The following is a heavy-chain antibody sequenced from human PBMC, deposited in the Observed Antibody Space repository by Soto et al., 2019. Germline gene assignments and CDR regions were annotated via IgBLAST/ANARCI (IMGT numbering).Heavy chain of an antibody. V-gene: IGHV3-11*06. CDR3: ARHYGSGSELTSPDGPREPLDY. D-gene: IGHD3-10*01. CDR1: GFTFSDYY. CDR2: ISSSSSYT. Sequence: PAGSLRLSCAASGFTFSDYYMSLFRQAPGKGLEWVSYISSSSSYTNYADSVKGRFTISRDNAKNSLYLQMNSLRAEDTAVYYCARHYGSGSELTSPDGPREPLDYWGQGTLVTVPS. J-gene: IGHJ4*02.